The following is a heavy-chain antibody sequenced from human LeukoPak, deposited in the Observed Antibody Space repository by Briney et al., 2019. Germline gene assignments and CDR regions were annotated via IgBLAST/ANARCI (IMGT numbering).Heavy chain of an antibody. CDR3: ARSRTVNRGYYYYMDV. Sequence: ASVKVSCKASGYTFTSYDIKWVRLATGQGLEWMGWMNINSGNTGYGQKFQGRVTITRDTSASTAYMELSSLRSEDMAVYYCARSRTVNRGYYYYMDVWGKGTTVTVSS. V-gene: IGHV1-8*03. J-gene: IGHJ6*03. D-gene: IGHD4-17*01. CDR1: GYTFTSYD. CDR2: MNINSGNT.